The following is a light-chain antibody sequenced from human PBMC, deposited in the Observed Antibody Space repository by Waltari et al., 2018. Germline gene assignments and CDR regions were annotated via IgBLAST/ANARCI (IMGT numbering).Light chain of an antibody. CDR1: QDISSY. Sequence: DIQLTQSPSFLSASVCDRVTITCRASQDISSYLAWYQQKPGKAPKLLIYAASSLQSGVPPRFSGSGSGSEFTLTISSMQPEDIATYYCQHLHSYPWTFGQGTRVEIK. CDR2: AAS. V-gene: IGKV1-9*01. J-gene: IGKJ1*01. CDR3: QHLHSYPWT.